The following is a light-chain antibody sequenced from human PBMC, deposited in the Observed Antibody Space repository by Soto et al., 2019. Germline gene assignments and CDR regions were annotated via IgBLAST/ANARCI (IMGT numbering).Light chain of an antibody. CDR1: RNINGNY. CDR3: QQYHNWPPWT. Sequence: EIVLTQSPGTLSLSPGERATLSCRASRNINGNYLGWYQLKRGQAPRLLIYGTSTRATGIPDRFSGSGSGTEFSLTISSLQSEDFAVYYCQQYHNWPPWTFGQGTKVDIK. CDR2: GTS. J-gene: IGKJ1*01. V-gene: IGKV3D-15*01.